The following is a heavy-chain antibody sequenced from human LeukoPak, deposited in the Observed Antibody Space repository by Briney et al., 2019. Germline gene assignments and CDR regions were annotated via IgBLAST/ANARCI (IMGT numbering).Heavy chain of an antibody. CDR3: AKYGGSGWVIDY. J-gene: IGHJ4*02. V-gene: IGHV4-59*08. CDR2: IYYNGAA. D-gene: IGHD6-19*01. CDR1: RGSISNNY. Sequence: PSETVSLTCTVSRGSISNNYWTWIRQPPGKGLEWIGYIYYNGAASYNPSLKSRVTMSVDTSKNQYSLRLTSVTAADTAVYYCAKYGGSGWVIDYWGQGTLVTVSS.